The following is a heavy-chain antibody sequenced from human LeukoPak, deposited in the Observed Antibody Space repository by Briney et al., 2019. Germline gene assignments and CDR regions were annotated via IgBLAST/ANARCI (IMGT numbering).Heavy chain of an antibody. J-gene: IGHJ3*02. CDR2: ISSSSSYI. CDR1: GFTFSSYS. V-gene: IGHV3-21*01. CDR3: ARDLIGGDYGDAFDI. D-gene: IGHD2-21*02. Sequence: GGSLRLSCAASGFTFSSYSMNWVRQAPGKGLEWVSSISSSSSYIYYADSVKGRFTISRDNAKNSLYLQMNSLRAEDTAVYYCARDLIGGDYGDAFDIWGQGTMVTVSS.